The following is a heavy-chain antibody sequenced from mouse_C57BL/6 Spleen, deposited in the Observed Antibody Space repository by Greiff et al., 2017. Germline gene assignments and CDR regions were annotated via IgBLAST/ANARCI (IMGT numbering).Heavy chain of an antibody. V-gene: IGHV5-9*01. CDR2: ISGGGGNT. CDR1: GFTFSSYT. D-gene: IGHD2-4*01. J-gene: IGHJ3*01. CDR3: ASLNDYDEGGIAY. Sequence: EVKLMESGGGLVKPGGSLKLSCAASGFTFSSYTMSWVRQTPEERLEWVATISGGGGNTYYPASVKGRFTISRDNAKNSLYLQRSSLRSEDTVLYYCASLNDYDEGGIAYWGQGTLVTVSA.